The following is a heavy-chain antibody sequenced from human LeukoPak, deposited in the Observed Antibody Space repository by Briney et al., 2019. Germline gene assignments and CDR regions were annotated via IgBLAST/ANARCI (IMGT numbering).Heavy chain of an antibody. CDR2: INHSGST. CDR1: GGSFSGYY. CDR3: ARALGSGWYRPYYFDY. V-gene: IGHV4-34*01. D-gene: IGHD6-19*01. Sequence: PSETLSLTCAVYGGSFSGYYWSWIRQPPGKGLEWIGEINHSGSTNYNPSLKSRVTISVDTSKNQFSLRLSSVTAADTAVYYCARALGSGWYRPYYFDYWGQGTLVTVSS. J-gene: IGHJ4*02.